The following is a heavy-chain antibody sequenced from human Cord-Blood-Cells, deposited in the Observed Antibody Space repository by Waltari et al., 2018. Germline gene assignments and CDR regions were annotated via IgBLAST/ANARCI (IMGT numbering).Heavy chain of an antibody. CDR1: GFTFSSFG. V-gene: IGHV3-30*18. J-gene: IGHJ4*02. D-gene: IGHD3-10*01. Sequence: QVQLVESGGGVVQPGRSLRLSCAASGFTFSSFGMPWVRQASGKGLEWVAVISYDGSNKYYADSVKGRFTISRDNSKNTLYLQMNSLRAEDTAVYYCAKEGSGVAGLQDWGQGTLVTVSS. CDR3: AKEGSGVAGLQD. CDR2: ISYDGSNK.